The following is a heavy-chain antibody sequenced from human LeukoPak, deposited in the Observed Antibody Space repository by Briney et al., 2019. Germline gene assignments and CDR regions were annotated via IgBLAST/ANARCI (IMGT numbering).Heavy chain of an antibody. CDR2: VSYDAVST. V-gene: IGHV3-23*01. Sequence: GGSLRLSCAASGFTFSSYAMHWVRQAPGKGLEWVSAVSYDAVSTYYADSVKGRFTISRDNSKNTLYLQMNSLRAEDTAVYYCAKPYQLLFYFYYYMDVWGKGTTVTVSS. CDR1: GFTFSSYA. J-gene: IGHJ6*03. D-gene: IGHD2-2*01. CDR3: AKPYQLLFYFYYYMDV.